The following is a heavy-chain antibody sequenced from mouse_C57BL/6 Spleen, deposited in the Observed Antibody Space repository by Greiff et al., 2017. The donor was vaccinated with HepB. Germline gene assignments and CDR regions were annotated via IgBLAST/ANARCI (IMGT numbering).Heavy chain of an antibody. V-gene: IGHV1-7*01. CDR3: ARCYGNSLYWFAY. CDR2: INPSSGYT. CDR1: GYTFTSYW. J-gene: IGHJ3*01. D-gene: IGHD2-1*01. Sequence: QVQLKESGAELAKPGASVKLSCKASGYTFTSYWMHWVKQRPGQGLEWIGYINPSSGYTKYNQKFKDKATSTADKSSSTAYMQLSSLTYEDSAVYYCARCYGNSLYWFAYWGQGTLVTVSA.